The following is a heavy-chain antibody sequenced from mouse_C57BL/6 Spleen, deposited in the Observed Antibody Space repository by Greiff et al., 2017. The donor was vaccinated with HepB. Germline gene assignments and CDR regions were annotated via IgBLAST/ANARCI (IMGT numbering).Heavy chain of an antibody. J-gene: IGHJ3*01. Sequence: VQLQQSGPELVKPGASVKITCKASGYSFTSYYIHWVKQRPGQGLEWIGWIYPGSGNTKYNEKFKGKATLTADTSSSTAYMQLSSLTSEDSAVYYCAYDSFAYWGQGTLVTVSA. CDR1: GYSFTSYY. CDR2: IYPGSGNT. D-gene: IGHD2-4*01. V-gene: IGHV1-66*01. CDR3: AYDSFAY.